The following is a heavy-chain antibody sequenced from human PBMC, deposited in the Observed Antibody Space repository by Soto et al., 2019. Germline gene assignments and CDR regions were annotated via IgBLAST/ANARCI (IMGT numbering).Heavy chain of an antibody. CDR3: TTIVGVTTGPGY. J-gene: IGHJ4*02. CDR2: IRSKANSYAT. D-gene: IGHD1-26*01. V-gene: IGHV3-73*01. CDR1: GFTFSGSA. Sequence: GGSLRLSCAASGFTFSGSAIHWVRQASGKGLEWVGRIRSKANSYATAYAASVKGRFTISRDDSQNTAYLQMNSLQIEDTAVYYCTTIVGVTTGPGYWGQGTLVTVSS.